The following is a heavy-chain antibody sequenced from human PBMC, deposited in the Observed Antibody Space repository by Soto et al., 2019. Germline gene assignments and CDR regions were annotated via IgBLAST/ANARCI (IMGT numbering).Heavy chain of an antibody. Sequence: QVQLVQSGAEVKKPGSSVKVSCKASGGTFSSYAISWVRQAPGQGLEWMGGIIPIFGTANYAQKFQGRVTITADKSTSTAYMELSSLRSEDTAVYYCARVVSVRYSSSSGSWFDPWGQGTLVTVSS. V-gene: IGHV1-69*06. CDR1: GGTFSSYA. J-gene: IGHJ5*02. D-gene: IGHD6-6*01. CDR3: ARVVSVRYSSSSGSWFDP. CDR2: IIPIFGTA.